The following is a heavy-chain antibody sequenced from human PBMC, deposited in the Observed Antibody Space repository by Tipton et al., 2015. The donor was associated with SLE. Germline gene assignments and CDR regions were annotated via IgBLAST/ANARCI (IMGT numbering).Heavy chain of an antibody. J-gene: IGHJ3*02. CDR2: ISSSSSYI. CDR1: GFTFSSYS. D-gene: IGHD3-3*01. Sequence: SLRLSCAASGFTFSSYSMNWVRQAPGKGLEWVSSISSSSSYIYYADSVKGRFTISRDNAKNSLYLQMNSLRAEDTAVYYCARDLSYDFWSGYSHDAFDIWGQGKMVTVSS. CDR3: ARDLSYDFWSGYSHDAFDI. V-gene: IGHV3-21*01.